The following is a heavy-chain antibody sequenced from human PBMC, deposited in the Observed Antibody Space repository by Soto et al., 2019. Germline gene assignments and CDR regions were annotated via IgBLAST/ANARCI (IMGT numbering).Heavy chain of an antibody. D-gene: IGHD6-6*01. J-gene: IGHJ5*02. CDR2: ISWNSGSI. CDR3: AKDSSSLVNPGGWFDP. V-gene: IGHV3-9*01. Sequence: GGSLRLSCAASGFTFDDYAMHWVRQAPGKGLEWVSGISWNSGSIGYADSVKGRFTISRDNAKNSLYLQMNSLRAEDTALYYCAKDSSSLVNPGGWFDPWGQGTLVTVSS. CDR1: GFTFDDYA.